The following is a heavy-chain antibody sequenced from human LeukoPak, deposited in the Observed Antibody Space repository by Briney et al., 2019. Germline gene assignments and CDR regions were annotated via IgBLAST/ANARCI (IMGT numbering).Heavy chain of an antibody. D-gene: IGHD2-21*01. V-gene: IGHV3-33*01. CDR1: GFTFSHYG. CDR2: IWYDGSNK. CDR3: ARGRGMVITGDACDI. Sequence: GGSLRLSCAASGFTFSHYGMHWVRQAPGKGLEWVAVIWYDGSNKYYADFVKGRFTISRENSKNMMYLQMNSLRAEDTAVYYCARGRGMVITGDACDIWGQGTMVTVSS. J-gene: IGHJ3*02.